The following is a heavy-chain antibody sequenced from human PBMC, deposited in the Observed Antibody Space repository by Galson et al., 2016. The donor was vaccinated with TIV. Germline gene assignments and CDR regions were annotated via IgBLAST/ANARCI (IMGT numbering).Heavy chain of an antibody. CDR1: GFTFGSYG. V-gene: IGHV3-21*01. Sequence: SLRLSCAASGFTFGSYGMNWVRQAPGKGLEWVSSISSSRSYTYYADSLKGRFTISRDNAKNSLYLQTNSLRAEDTAVYYCARDSSGYGSFDYWGQGTLVTVSS. CDR3: ARDSSGYGSFDY. CDR2: ISSSRSYT. J-gene: IGHJ4*02. D-gene: IGHD5-12*01.